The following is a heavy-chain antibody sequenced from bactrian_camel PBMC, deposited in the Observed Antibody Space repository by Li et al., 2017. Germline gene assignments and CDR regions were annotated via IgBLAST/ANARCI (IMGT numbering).Heavy chain of an antibody. D-gene: IGHD6*01. Sequence: QLVESGGGSVQAGGSLRLSCAGSGYTLSSYCMGWFRQPPGQEREAVAALYRGDGRTEYADLAKGRFTISRDNAKNTVYLQMNHLKPEDTAMYFCAAEDTFSRTWSEAAQYKYWGQGTQVTVS. CDR1: GYTLSSYC. CDR3: AAEDTFSRTWSEAAQYKY. J-gene: IGHJ4*01. V-gene: IGHV3S1*01. CDR2: LYRGDGRT.